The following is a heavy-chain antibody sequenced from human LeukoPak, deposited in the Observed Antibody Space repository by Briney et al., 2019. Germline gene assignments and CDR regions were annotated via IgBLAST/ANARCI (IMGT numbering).Heavy chain of an antibody. CDR3: AKDRSRVVVTANAFDI. Sequence: PGGSLRLSCAASGFTVSSNYMSWVRQAPGKGLEWVAVISYDGSNKYYADSVKGRFTISRDNSKNTLYLQMNSLRAEDTAVYYCAKDRSRVVVTANAFDIWGQGTMVTVSS. CDR2: ISYDGSNK. D-gene: IGHD2-21*02. CDR1: GFTVSSNY. J-gene: IGHJ3*02. V-gene: IGHV3-30*18.